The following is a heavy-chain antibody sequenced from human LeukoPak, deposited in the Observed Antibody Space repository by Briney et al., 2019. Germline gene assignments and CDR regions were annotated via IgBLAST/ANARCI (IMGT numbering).Heavy chain of an antibody. CDR1: GFTFSSYV. Sequence: GGSLRLSCAASGFTFSSYVMSWVRQAPGKGLEWVSTISGSGDSTYYADSVKGRFTISRDNSKNTLYLQMNSLRAEDTAVYYCAKIRNSGSYHGAFDIWGQGTMATVSS. J-gene: IGHJ3*02. D-gene: IGHD1-26*01. CDR3: AKIRNSGSYHGAFDI. CDR2: ISGSGDST. V-gene: IGHV3-23*01.